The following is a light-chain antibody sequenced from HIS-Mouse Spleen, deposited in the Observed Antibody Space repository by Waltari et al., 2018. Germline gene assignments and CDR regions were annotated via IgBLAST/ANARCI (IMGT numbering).Light chain of an antibody. Sequence: QSAPAPPASVSASPGQPNTIPCTGTSRDVGGYDYSAWYQQHPGKAPKLMIYEVSNRHSGVSNRFSGSKSGNTASLTISGLQAEDEADYYCSSYTSSSTLVFGGGTKLTVL. J-gene: IGLJ3*02. CDR3: SSYTSSSTLV. CDR1: SRDVGGYDY. CDR2: EVS. V-gene: IGLV2-14*01.